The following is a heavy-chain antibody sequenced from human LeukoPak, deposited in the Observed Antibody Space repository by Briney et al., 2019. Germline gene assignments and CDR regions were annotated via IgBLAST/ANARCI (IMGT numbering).Heavy chain of an antibody. CDR3: AKQRASGLNWFDP. Sequence: GGSLRLSCSASGFTFSSYGMSWVRQAPGKGLEWVSAISSDGGRTFYGDSVKGRFTISRDSSRNTLYLQMSTLRAEDTAVYYCAKQRASGLNWFDPWGQGTLVTVSS. V-gene: IGHV3-23*01. D-gene: IGHD2-21*01. CDR1: GFTFSSYG. CDR2: ISSDGGRT. J-gene: IGHJ5*02.